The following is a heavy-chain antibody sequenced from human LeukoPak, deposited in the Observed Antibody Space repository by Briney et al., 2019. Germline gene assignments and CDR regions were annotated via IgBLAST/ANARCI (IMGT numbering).Heavy chain of an antibody. D-gene: IGHD3-10*01. CDR3: ARDKGYYGSGSSAWCY. Sequence: SVKVSCKASGGTFSSYAISWVRQAPEQGLEWMGGIIPIFGTANYAQKFQGRVTITADESTSTAYMELSSLRSEDTAVYYCARDKGYYGSGSSAWCYWGQGTLVTVSS. J-gene: IGHJ4*02. CDR2: IIPIFGTA. V-gene: IGHV1-69*13. CDR1: GGTFSSYA.